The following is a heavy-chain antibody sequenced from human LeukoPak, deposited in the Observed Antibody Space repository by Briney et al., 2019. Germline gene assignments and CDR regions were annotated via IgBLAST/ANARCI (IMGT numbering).Heavy chain of an antibody. Sequence: GGSLRLSCAASGFTVSSDYMSWVRQAPGKGLEWVSVIYSGGSTFYADPVKGRFTISRDNSKNTLHLQMNSLRVEDTAIYYCARGTIARLGPVDCWGQGTLVIVSS. V-gene: IGHV3-53*01. CDR3: ARGTIARLGPVDC. CDR2: IYSGGST. D-gene: IGHD6-6*01. CDR1: GFTVSSDY. J-gene: IGHJ4*02.